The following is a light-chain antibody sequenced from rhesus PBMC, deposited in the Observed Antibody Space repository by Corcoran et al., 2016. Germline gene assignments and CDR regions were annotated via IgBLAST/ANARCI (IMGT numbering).Light chain of an antibody. CDR1: SSVSSS. Sequence: EIVLTQSPTSMAVSQGERVTISCTASSSVSSSYLHWYQQKPGFPPRLLVYRTSSLASGVPARFSGSGSGTSYTPTISSMETEDAANYYCQQGNSIPWSFGQGTKVEIK. V-gene: IGKV3-42*01. CDR3: QQGNSIPWS. J-gene: IGKJ1*01. CDR2: RTS.